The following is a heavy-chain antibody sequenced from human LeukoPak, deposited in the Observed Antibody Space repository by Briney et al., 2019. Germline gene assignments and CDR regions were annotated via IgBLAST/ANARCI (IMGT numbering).Heavy chain of an antibody. D-gene: IGHD4-17*01. V-gene: IGHV4-30-2*01. CDR3: ARELRSPWFDP. CDR1: GDSISSGGYP. J-gene: IGHJ5*02. CDR2: IYHSGST. Sequence: SEPLSLTCAVSGDSISSGGYPWSWIRQPPGKGLEWIGYIYHSGSTYYNPSLKSRVTISVDRSKHQFSLKLSSVTAADTAVYCCARELRSPWFDPWGQGTLVTVSS.